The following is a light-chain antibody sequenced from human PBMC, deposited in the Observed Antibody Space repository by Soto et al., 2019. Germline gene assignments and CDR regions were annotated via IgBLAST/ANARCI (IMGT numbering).Light chain of an antibody. Sequence: EILMTQSPATLSVSPGERATLSCRATQTVNNKVVWYQHKPGQAPRLLIYGASTRATGIPARFSGSGYGTEFTLSISSLQSEDFAVYYCQQYNSWPPITCGQGTRLEIK. CDR2: GAS. CDR3: QQYNSWPPIT. J-gene: IGKJ5*01. V-gene: IGKV3-15*01. CDR1: QTVNNK.